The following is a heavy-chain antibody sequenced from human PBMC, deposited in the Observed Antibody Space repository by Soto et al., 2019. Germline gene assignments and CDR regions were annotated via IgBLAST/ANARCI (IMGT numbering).Heavy chain of an antibody. CDR3: ARGRGVVIPAGTPDAFDV. J-gene: IGHJ3*01. Sequence: VMLFFKASGYTFNKTGFNCVRHASGQGIERMGRISAFNDYTNLAQKFQGRFTLTTDASTNTAYMELQILRSDDTAMYYCARGRGVVIPAGTPDAFDVWRQGTKVTV. V-gene: IGHV1-18*01. D-gene: IGHD6-13*01. CDR1: GYTFNKTG. CDR2: ISAFNDYT.